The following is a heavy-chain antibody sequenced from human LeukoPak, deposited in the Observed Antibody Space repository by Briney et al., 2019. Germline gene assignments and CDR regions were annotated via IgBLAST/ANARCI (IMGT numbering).Heavy chain of an antibody. J-gene: IGHJ2*01. CDR1: GFTFSSYA. Sequence: PGGSLRLSCAASGFTFSSYAMSWVRQAPGKGRGWVSAISGSGGSTYYADSVKGRFTISRDNSKNTLYLQMNSLRAEDTAVYYCAKDPAKGPMSPRWYFDLCRRGSLVTVSS. CDR3: AKDPAKGPMSPRWYFDL. CDR2: ISGSGGST. V-gene: IGHV3-23*01.